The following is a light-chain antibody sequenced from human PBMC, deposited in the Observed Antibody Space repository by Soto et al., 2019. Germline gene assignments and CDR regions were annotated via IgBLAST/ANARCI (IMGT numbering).Light chain of an antibody. CDR3: SSYTDGNTRAFV. J-gene: IGLJ1*01. Sequence: QSALTQPASVSGSPGQSITISCTGTSGDIGSYNRVSWYQQHPGKAPKLIIYEVTDRPSGVSNRFSGSKSGNTASLTISGRQAEDEAEYYCSSYTDGNTRAFVFGAGTKVTVL. CDR2: EVT. CDR1: SGDIGSYNR. V-gene: IGLV2-14*01.